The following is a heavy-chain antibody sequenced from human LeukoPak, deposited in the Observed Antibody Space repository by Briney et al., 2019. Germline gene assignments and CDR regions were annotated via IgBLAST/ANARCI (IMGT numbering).Heavy chain of an antibody. D-gene: IGHD1-26*01. V-gene: IGHV3-23*01. J-gene: IGHJ4*02. Sequence: GGSLRLSCAASGFTFSSYAMSWVRQAPGKGLEWVSAISGSGGSTYYADSVKGRFTISRDNSKNTLYLQMNSLRAEDTAVYYCVRINSGSDYDYWGQGTLVTVSS. CDR3: VRINSGSDYDY. CDR2: ISGSGGST. CDR1: GFTFSSYA.